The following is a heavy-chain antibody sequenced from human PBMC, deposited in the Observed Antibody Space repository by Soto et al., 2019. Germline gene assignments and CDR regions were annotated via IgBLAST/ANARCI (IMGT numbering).Heavy chain of an antibody. CDR1: ADSRSISGYY. V-gene: IGHV4-39*07. J-gene: IGHJ4*02. CDR2: INHSGST. Sequence: SETLSLTCTVSADSRSISGYYWSWIRQPPGKGLEWIGGINHSGSTNYNPSLKSRVTISVDTSKNQFSLKLSSVTAADTAVYYCARGLRDSSGYYAFDYWGQGTLVTVSS. CDR3: ARGLRDSSGYYAFDY. D-gene: IGHD3-22*01.